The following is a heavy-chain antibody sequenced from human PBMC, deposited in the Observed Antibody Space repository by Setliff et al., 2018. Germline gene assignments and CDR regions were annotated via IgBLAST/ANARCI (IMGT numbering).Heavy chain of an antibody. V-gene: IGHV5-10-1*04. CDR1: GYSFTSYW. CDR3: ARHGDLASAGSGGHNWFNP. D-gene: IGHD6-13*01. J-gene: IGHJ5*02. Sequence: GESLKISCKGSGYSFTSYWISWVRQMPGKGLEWMGRIDPSDSYTNYSPSFQGQVTISVDKSINTAYLQWTSLKASDTAIYYCARHGDLASAGSGGHNWFNPWGQGTLVTVSS. CDR2: IDPSDSYT.